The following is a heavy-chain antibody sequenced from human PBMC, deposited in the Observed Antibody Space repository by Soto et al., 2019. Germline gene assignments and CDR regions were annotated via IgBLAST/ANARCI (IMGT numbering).Heavy chain of an antibody. CDR3: GRGPSPREPAGGTPYYYAMDV. J-gene: IGHJ6*04. V-gene: IGHV1-8*02. CDR1: GYDFTAYD. Sequence: GASVKVSCKTSGYDFTAYDINWVRQASGQGLEWMGWMNPINGATGSARRFQGRVSMTRNTATGTAYLELTSLRSDDTGVYYCGRGPSPREPAGGTPYYYAMDVWGKGTKVTVPS. D-gene: IGHD2-15*01. CDR2: MNPINGAT.